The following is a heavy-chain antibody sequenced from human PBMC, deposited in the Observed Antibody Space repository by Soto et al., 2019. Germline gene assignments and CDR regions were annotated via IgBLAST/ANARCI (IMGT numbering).Heavy chain of an antibody. D-gene: IGHD6-13*01. V-gene: IGHV3-30-3*01. CDR2: ISYDGANK. J-gene: IGHJ6*03. CDR1: GFTFSSYA. CDR3: ARRIQSSTGANQGRVLDV. Sequence: QAQLVESGGGVVQPGGSLRLSCAASGFTFSSYAMHWVRQAPGKGLEWVAVISYDGANKDYADSVKGRFTISRDNSRSPLFLQLNSLRAEATAGYFWARRIQSSTGANQGRVLDVWGKGTSVT.